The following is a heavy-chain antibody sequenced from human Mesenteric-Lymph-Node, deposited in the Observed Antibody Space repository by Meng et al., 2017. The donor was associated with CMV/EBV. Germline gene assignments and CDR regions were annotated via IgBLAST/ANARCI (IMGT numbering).Heavy chain of an antibody. V-gene: IGHV4-61*08. Sequence: GQLQGSGLGLVKPSATLSLTCFVSGVSVTSGAYHWSWIRQSPGKGLEWIGYIYGTGITIYNPSLKSRVTILLETSKNQFSLKLNSVTTADTAVYYCAKSRSSTPGIVDDWGQGTLVTVSS. CDR3: AKSRSSTPGIVDD. J-gene: IGHJ4*02. CDR2: IYGTGIT. CDR1: GVSVTSGAYH. D-gene: IGHD2/OR15-2a*01.